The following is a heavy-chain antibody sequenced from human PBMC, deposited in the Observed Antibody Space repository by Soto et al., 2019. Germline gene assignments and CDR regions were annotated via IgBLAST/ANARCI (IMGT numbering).Heavy chain of an antibody. CDR3: ARDSEEDYYDSSGGGAFDI. V-gene: IGHV3-48*02. J-gene: IGHJ3*02. CDR1: GFTFSSYS. D-gene: IGHD3-22*01. CDR2: ISSSSSNI. Sequence: EVQLVESGGGLVQPGGSLRLSCAASGFTFSSYSMNWVRQAPGKGLEWDSYISSSSSNIYYADSVKGRVTISRDNAKNSLYRQMNSLRDEDRAVYYCARDSEEDYYDSSGGGAFDIWGQGTMVTVSS.